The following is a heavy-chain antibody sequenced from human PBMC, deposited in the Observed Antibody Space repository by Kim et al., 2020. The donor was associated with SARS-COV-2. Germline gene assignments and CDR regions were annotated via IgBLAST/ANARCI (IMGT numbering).Heavy chain of an antibody. J-gene: IGHJ4*02. CDR3: ARDTYDFWSGYFPNFDY. CDR2: ISAYNGNT. V-gene: IGHV1-18*01. Sequence: ASVKVSCKASGYTFTSYGISWVRQAPGQGLEWMGWISAYNGNTNYAQKLQGRVTMTTDTSTSTAYMELRSLRSDDTAVYYCARDTYDFWSGYFPNFDYWGQGTLVTVSS. D-gene: IGHD3-3*01. CDR1: GYTFTSYG.